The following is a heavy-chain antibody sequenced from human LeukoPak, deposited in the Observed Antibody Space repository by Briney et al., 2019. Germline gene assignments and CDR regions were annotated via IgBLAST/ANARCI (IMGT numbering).Heavy chain of an antibody. J-gene: IGHJ4*02. CDR3: TPEPYYYAVN. V-gene: IGHV3-73*01. CDR2: IGSKANNYAT. D-gene: IGHD3-10*01. Sequence: PGGSLRLSCAASGFTFNGSAMHWVPQASGKGLEWVGRIGSKANNYATIYAASVKGRVTFSRDDSTSTAYLQMNSPKTEDTAIYYSTPEPYYYAVNWGQGTLVTVAS. CDR1: GFTFNGSA.